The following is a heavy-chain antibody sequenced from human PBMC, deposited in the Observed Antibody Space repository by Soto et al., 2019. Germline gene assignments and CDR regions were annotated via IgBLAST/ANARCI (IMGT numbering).Heavy chain of an antibody. CDR2: KHKSGSA. V-gene: IGHV4-30-4*01. Sequence: QVQLQESGPGMVKPSETLSLTCTVSDGSISSGDYYWSWIRQPPGKGLEWIGYKHKSGSAYYNPYLKGRATISIDTSMNQFSLKVNSMTAADTAVYYCVRARYYDFWRIDYWGQGTLVTVSS. CDR1: DGSISSGDYY. D-gene: IGHD3-3*01. J-gene: IGHJ4*02. CDR3: VRARYYDFWRIDY.